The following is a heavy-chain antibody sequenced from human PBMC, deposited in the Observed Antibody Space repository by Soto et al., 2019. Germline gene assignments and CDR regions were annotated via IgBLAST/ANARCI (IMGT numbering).Heavy chain of an antibody. J-gene: IGHJ6*02. CDR1: GYTFTSYG. CDR2: ISAYNGNT. V-gene: IGHV1-18*01. CDR3: ARLWELPYYYYYGMDV. D-gene: IGHD1-26*01. Sequence: GASVKVSCKASGYTFTSYGISWVRQAPGQGLEWMGWISAYNGNTNYAQKLQGRVTMTTDTSTSTAYMELRSLRSDDTAVYYCARLWELPYYYYYGMDVWGQGTTVTVSS.